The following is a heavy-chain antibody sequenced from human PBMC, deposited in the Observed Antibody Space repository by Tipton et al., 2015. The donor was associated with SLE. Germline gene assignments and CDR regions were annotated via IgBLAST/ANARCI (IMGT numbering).Heavy chain of an antibody. CDR2: IDPSDSYT. Sequence: VQLVQSGAEVKKPGESLRISCKGSGYSFTSYWISWVRQMPGKGLEWMGRIDPSDSYTNYSPSFQGHVTISADKSISTAYLQWSSLKASDTAMYYCARHAANYYDSSGYSIDYWGQGTLVTVSS. V-gene: IGHV5-10-1*01. CDR1: GYSFTSYW. D-gene: IGHD3-22*01. CDR3: ARHAANYYDSSGYSIDY. J-gene: IGHJ4*02.